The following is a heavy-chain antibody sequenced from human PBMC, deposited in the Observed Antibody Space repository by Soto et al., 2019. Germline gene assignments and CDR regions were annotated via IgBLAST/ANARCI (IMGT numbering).Heavy chain of an antibody. V-gene: IGHV4-61*01. D-gene: IGHD4-4*01. J-gene: IGHJ6*02. Sequence: QVQLQESGPGLVKPSETLSLTCSVSGVSVSSGSYYWSWIRQPPGKGLEWIGYISYSGSTKYNPSPKNRFTISLDTSQNLFSLTLRSVTAADTAIYYCARDQGVTRDLYYYPMDVWGQGTTVTVSS. CDR1: GVSVSSGSYY. CDR2: ISYSGST. CDR3: ARDQGVTRDLYYYPMDV.